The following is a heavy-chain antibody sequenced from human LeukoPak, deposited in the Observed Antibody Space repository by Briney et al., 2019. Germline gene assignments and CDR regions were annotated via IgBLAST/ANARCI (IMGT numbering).Heavy chain of an antibody. V-gene: IGHV7-4-1*02. D-gene: IGHD3-10*01. CDR1: GYTFTSYA. Sequence: ASVKVSCKASGYTFTSYAMNWVRQASGQGLEWMGWINTNTGNPTYAQGFTGRFVFSLDTSVSTAYLQISSLKAEDTAVYYCAREVDYYGSGSYYYYYYGMDVWGQGTTVTVSS. J-gene: IGHJ6*02. CDR3: AREVDYYGSGSYYYYYYGMDV. CDR2: INTNTGNP.